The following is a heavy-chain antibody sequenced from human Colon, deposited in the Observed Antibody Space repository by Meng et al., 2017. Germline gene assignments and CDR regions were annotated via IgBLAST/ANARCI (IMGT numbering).Heavy chain of an antibody. V-gene: IGHV4-31*03. Sequence: QVQLQESGPRLVKPSQTLSLTCTVSGDSVSSNSYYWTWIRQHPGTGLEWIGYIYSGGISHYNPSLKSRITMSIDTSKNQFSLKLTSVTAADTAIYYSARDPLAVGPTDRGLDSWGQGTLVTVSS. CDR3: ARDPLAVGPTDRGLDS. D-gene: IGHD1-26*01. CDR2: IYSGGIS. CDR1: GDSVSSNSYY. J-gene: IGHJ4*02.